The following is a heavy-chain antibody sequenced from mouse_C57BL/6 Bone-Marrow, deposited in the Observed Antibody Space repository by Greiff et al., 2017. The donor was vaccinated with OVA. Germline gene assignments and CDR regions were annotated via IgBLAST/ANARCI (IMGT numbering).Heavy chain of an antibody. V-gene: IGHV1-50*01. Sequence: QVQLQQPGAELVKPGASVKLSCKASGYTFTSYWMQWVQQRPGQGLEWIGEIDPSDSSTNYNQKFKGKATLTVDTSSSTAYRQLSSLTSEDSAVYYCARENYYGSLYYAMDYWCQGTAVTVSS. CDR2: IDPSDSST. J-gene: IGHJ4*01. CDR3: ARENYYGSLYYAMDY. CDR1: GYTFTSYW. D-gene: IGHD1-1*01.